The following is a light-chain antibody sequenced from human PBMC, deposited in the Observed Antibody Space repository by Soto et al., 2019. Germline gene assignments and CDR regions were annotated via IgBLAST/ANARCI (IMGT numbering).Light chain of an antibody. CDR1: QGISSA. CDR2: DAS. V-gene: IGKV1-13*02. Sequence: AIQLTQSPSSLSASVGDRVTITCRASQGISSALAWYQQKPGKAPKLLIYDASSLESGVPSRFSGSGSGTDCTRTSSSPQPEDVATYYCQQFNSYPLTFGGGTKVEIK. CDR3: QQFNSYPLT. J-gene: IGKJ4*01.